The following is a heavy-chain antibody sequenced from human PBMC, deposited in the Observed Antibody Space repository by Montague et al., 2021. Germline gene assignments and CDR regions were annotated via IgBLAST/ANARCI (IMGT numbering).Heavy chain of an antibody. Sequence: SETLSLTCTVSGGSDSSGNYYWAWIRQPPGRRLEFVGHIYYSGGTHYYHPSLTSRVTISVDTSNNQFSLSLRSVTAADTAVYYCARGENDRIAAAGTSQFWYYYYYYMDVWGEGATVTVPS. D-gene: IGHD6-13*01. CDR2: IYYSGGTH. V-gene: IGHV4-61*01. CDR1: GGSDSSGNYY. CDR3: ARGENDRIAAAGTSQFWYYYYYYMDV. J-gene: IGHJ6*03.